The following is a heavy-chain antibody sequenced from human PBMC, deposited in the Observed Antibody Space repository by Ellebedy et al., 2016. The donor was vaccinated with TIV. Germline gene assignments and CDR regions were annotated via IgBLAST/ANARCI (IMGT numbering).Heavy chain of an antibody. V-gene: IGHV3-7*03. Sequence: GESLKISCAASGFSLSSFWMSWVRQAPGKGLESVANINHAGSETYYVDSVKGRFTISRDNAKNSLYLQMTSLRAEDTAVYYCAKDRALGYCTGGSSNTKWGQGTLVTVSS. CDR1: GFSLSSFW. CDR2: INHAGSET. CDR3: AKDRALGYCTGGSSNTK. J-gene: IGHJ4*02. D-gene: IGHD2-15*01.